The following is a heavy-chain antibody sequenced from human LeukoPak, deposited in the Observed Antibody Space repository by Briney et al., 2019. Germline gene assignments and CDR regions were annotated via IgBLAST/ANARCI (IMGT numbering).Heavy chain of an antibody. CDR1: GFPFSSYG. Sequence: HPGGSLRLSCADSGFPFSSYGMHWVRQAPGKGLEWVAVISYDGSNKYYADSVKGRFTISRDNSKNTLYLQMNSLRAEDTAVYYCAKDPFTIFGVVITTREYYFDYWGQGTLVTVSS. V-gene: IGHV3-30*18. CDR3: AKDPFTIFGVVITTREYYFDY. D-gene: IGHD3-3*01. CDR2: ISYDGSNK. J-gene: IGHJ4*02.